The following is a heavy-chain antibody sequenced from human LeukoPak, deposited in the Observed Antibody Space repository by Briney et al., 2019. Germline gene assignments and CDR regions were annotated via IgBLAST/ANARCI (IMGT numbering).Heavy chain of an antibody. J-gene: IGHJ4*02. CDR1: GFTFSSHS. D-gene: IGHD5-18*01. CDR3: VKGSPRGYSLDY. V-gene: IGHV3-48*01. CDR2: ISAGSSTM. Sequence: GGSLRLSCAASGFTFSSHSMNWVRQAPGKGLEWVSYISAGSSTMYYADFVQGRFTISRDNAESSLYLQLNNLRAEDSALYYCVKGSPRGYSLDYWGQGIVVTVSS.